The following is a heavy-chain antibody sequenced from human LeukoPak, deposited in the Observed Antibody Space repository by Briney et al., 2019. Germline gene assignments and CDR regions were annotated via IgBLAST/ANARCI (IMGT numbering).Heavy chain of an antibody. CDR2: IYHTGTT. Sequence: PSETLSLTCTVSGGSISPYYWAWFRQPPGQGLKYIGDIYHTGTTSYSPSLQSRVTISLDTSKNQFSLRLSSVTAADAAIYYCARLRAYKTTQQYYFDYWGQGTLVTVSS. D-gene: IGHD3-16*01. CDR3: ARLRAYKTTQQYYFDY. V-gene: IGHV4-59*08. CDR1: GGSISPYY. J-gene: IGHJ4*02.